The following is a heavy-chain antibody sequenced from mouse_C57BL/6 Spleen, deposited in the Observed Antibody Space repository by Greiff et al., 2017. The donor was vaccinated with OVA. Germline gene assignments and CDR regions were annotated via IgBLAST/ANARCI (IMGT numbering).Heavy chain of an antibody. Sequence: EVKVEESGGGLVKPGGSPKLSCAASGFTFSSYAMSWVRQTPEKRLEWVATISDGGSYTYYPDNVKGRFTISRDNAKNNLYLQMSHLKSEDTAMYYCARDTYDYDEGFAYWGQGTLVTVSA. CDR1: GFTFSSYA. J-gene: IGHJ3*01. CDR2: ISDGGSYT. CDR3: ARDTYDYDEGFAY. D-gene: IGHD2-4*01. V-gene: IGHV5-4*01.